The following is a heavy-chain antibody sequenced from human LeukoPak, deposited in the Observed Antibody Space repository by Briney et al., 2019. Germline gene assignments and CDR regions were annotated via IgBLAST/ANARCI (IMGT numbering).Heavy chain of an antibody. V-gene: IGHV3-21*01. CDR3: ARDGEGELFIFDY. CDR1: GFTFSSYS. J-gene: IGHJ4*02. D-gene: IGHD3-10*01. CDR2: ISSSSSYI. Sequence: GGSLRLSCAASGFTFSSYSMNWVRQAPGKGLEWVSSISSSSSYIYYADSVKGRFTISRDNAKNSLYLQMNSLRAEDTAVYYCARDGEGELFIFDYWGQGTLVTVSS.